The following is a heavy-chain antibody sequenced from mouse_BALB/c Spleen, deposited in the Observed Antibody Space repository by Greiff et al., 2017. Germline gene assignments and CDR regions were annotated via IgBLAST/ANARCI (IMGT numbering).Heavy chain of an antibody. CDR2: INSNGGST. J-gene: IGHJ3*01. Sequence: EVQGVESGGGLVQPGGSLKLSCAASGFTFSSYGMSWVRQTPDKRLELVATINSNGGSTYYPDSVKGRFTISRDNAKNTLYLQMSSLKSEDTAMYYCARDGAWFAYWGQGTLVTVSA. V-gene: IGHV5-6-3*01. CDR1: GFTFSSYG. CDR3: ARDGAWFAY.